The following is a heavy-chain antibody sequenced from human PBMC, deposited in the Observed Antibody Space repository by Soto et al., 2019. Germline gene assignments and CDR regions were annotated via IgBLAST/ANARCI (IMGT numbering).Heavy chain of an antibody. CDR1: GFTFSSYA. CDR3: ARYIPGVRYYGMDV. V-gene: IGHV3-23*01. Sequence: EVQLLESGGGLVQPGGSLRLSCAASGFTFSSYAMKWVRQAPGKGLEWVSLIGESGTPTYYADSGKGRFTISRDNSGNTLFLEIYSLRAEDTAVYYCARYIPGVRYYGMDVWGQGTTVTVSS. CDR2: IGESGTPT. D-gene: IGHD2-2*01. J-gene: IGHJ6*02.